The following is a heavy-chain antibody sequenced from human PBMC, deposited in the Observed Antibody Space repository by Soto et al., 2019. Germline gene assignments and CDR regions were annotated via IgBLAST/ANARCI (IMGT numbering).Heavy chain of an antibody. CDR2: IIPILGIA. D-gene: IGHD5-12*01. Sequence: QVQLVQSGAEVKKPGSSVKVSCKASGGTFSSYTISWVRQAPGQGLEWMGRIIPILGIANYAQKFQGRVTITADKSPSTAYMELSSLRSEDTAVYYCARDRGDGYNNIWGQGTMVTVSS. J-gene: IGHJ3*02. CDR1: GGTFSSYT. V-gene: IGHV1-69*08. CDR3: ARDRGDGYNNI.